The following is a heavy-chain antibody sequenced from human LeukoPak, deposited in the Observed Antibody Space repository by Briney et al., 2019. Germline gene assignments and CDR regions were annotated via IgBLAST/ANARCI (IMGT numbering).Heavy chain of an antibody. CDR1: GGSISSYY. J-gene: IGHJ4*02. Sequence: PSETLSLTCTVSGGSISSYYWSWIRQPAGKGLEWIGRIYTSGSTNYNPSLKSRVTISVDTSKNQFSLKLSSVTAADTAVYYCARQMRYYYDSSGYYQTYYFDYWGQGTLVTVSS. CDR3: ARQMRYYYDSSGYYQTYYFDY. CDR2: IYTSGST. V-gene: IGHV4-4*07. D-gene: IGHD3-22*01.